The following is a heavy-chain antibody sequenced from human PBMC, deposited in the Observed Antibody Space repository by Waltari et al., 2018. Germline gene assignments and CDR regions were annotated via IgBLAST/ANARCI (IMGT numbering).Heavy chain of an antibody. D-gene: IGHD3-3*01. J-gene: IGHJ4*02. CDR3: ARAILRFLKPIDS. V-gene: IGHV1-2*02. CDR2: VNPSTGGK. CDR1: GYTFTDYY. Sequence: QVQLVQSGAEMRKPGTSVKVSCRTSGYTFTDYYIHWLRQAPGQGLEWMGWVNPSTGGKNYAQKFRDRVAMTRHTSINTASMELNRLRLDDTAVYFCARAILRFLKPIDSWGQGTLVTVSS.